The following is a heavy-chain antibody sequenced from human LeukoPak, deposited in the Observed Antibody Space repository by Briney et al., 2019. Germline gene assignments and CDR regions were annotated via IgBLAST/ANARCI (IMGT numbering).Heavy chain of an antibody. Sequence: GASVKVSCKASGYTFTGYYVHWVRQAPGQGLEWMGRINPNSGDTNYAQKFQGRVTMTRDTSISTAYMELSRLRSEDTAVYYCARDSSGYYTAYYFDYWGQGTLVTVSS. CDR3: ARDSSGYYTAYYFDY. CDR2: INPNSGDT. D-gene: IGHD3-22*01. J-gene: IGHJ4*02. V-gene: IGHV1-2*06. CDR1: GYTFTGYY.